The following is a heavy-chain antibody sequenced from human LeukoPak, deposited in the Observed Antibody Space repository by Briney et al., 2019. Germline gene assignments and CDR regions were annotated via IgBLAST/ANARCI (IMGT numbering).Heavy chain of an antibody. V-gene: IGHV1-8*01. CDR3: ARVPSNIYCGSTSCAHVWFDP. D-gene: IGHD2-2*01. Sequence: ASVKVSCKASGYIFTNYDINWVRQATGQGLEWMGWMNPNSGNTGYAQKFQGRVTMTRNTSISTAYMELSSLRSEDTAVYYCARVPSNIYCGSTSCAHVWFDPWGQGTLVTVSS. J-gene: IGHJ5*02. CDR1: GYIFTNYD. CDR2: MNPNSGNT.